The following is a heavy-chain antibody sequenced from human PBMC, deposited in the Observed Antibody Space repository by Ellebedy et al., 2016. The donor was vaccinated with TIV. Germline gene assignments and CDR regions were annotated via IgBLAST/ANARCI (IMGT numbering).Heavy chain of an antibody. CDR3: ARAYSYYDFWSGYYPEYYYYYMDV. J-gene: IGHJ6*03. CDR1: GFSLSTSGMC. CDR2: IDWDDDK. D-gene: IGHD3-3*01. V-gene: IGHV2-70*01. Sequence: SGPTLVKPTQTLTLTCTFSGFSLSTSGMCVSWIRQPPGKALEWLALIDWDDDKYYSTSLKTRLTISKDTSKNQVVLTMTNMDPVDTATYYCARAYSYYDFWSGYYPEYYYYYMDVWGKGTTVTVSS.